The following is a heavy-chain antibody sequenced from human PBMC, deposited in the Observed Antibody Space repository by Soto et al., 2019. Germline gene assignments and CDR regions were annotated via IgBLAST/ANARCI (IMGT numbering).Heavy chain of an antibody. CDR2: IYYSGIT. J-gene: IGHJ5*02. V-gene: IGHV4-39*01. Sequence: TSETLSLTCTVSGGSISSSSYYWGWIRQPPGKGLEWNGSIYYSGITYYNPSLKSRVTISLDTSKNQFSLKLSSVTAADTAVYYCARLVYYDPRGAKFDPWGQGTLVTVSS. D-gene: IGHD3-22*01. CDR3: ARLVYYDPRGAKFDP. CDR1: GGSISSSSYY.